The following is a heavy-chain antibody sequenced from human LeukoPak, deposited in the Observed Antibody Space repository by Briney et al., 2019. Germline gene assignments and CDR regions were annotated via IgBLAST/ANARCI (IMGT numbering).Heavy chain of an antibody. CDR3: ARAPSTIFGVVINFYYYYGMDV. CDR2: IYYSGST. V-gene: IGHV4-39*01. Sequence: SETLSLTCTVSGGSISSSSYYWGWIRQPPGTGLEWIGSIYYSGSTYYNPSLKSRVTISVDTSKNQFSLKLSSVTAADTAVYYCARAPSTIFGVVINFYYYYGMDVWGQGTTVTVSS. J-gene: IGHJ6*02. CDR1: GGSISSSSYY. D-gene: IGHD3-3*01.